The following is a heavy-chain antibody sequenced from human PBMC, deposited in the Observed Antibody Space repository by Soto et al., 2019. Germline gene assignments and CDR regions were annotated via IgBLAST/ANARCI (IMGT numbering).Heavy chain of an antibody. D-gene: IGHD5-12*01. V-gene: IGHV3-23*01. J-gene: IGHJ4*02. CDR2: VSGSGGNT. CDR1: GFTFTSYA. Sequence: GGSLRLSCVASGFTFTSYAMSWVRQAPGKGLEWVSGVSGSGGNTNYADSVKGRFTISRDNAKNSLYLQMNSLRAEDTALYYCARDSHGYSGYDLYNYWGQGTLVTVSS. CDR3: ARDSHGYSGYDLYNY.